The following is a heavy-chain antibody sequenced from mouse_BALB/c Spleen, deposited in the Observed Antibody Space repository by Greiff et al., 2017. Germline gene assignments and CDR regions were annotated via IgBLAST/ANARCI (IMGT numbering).Heavy chain of an antibody. D-gene: IGHD3-3*01. J-gene: IGHJ3*01. CDR2: ISSGGSYT. V-gene: IGHV5-9-4*01. CDR3: ARDLRRDGAY. CDR1: GFTFSSYA. Sequence: EVMLVGSGGGLVKPGGSLKLSCAASGFTFSSYAMSWVRQSPEKRLEWVAEISSGGSYTYYPDTVTGRFTISRDNAKNTLYLEMSSLRSEDTAMYYCARDLRRDGAYWGQGTLVTVSA.